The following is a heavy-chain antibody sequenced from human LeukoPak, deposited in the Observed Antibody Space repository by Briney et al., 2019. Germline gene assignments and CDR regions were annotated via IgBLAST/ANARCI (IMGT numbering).Heavy chain of an antibody. CDR1: GYTFTSYG. CDR3: ARDGGSSDY. J-gene: IGHJ4*02. D-gene: IGHD2-15*01. CDR2: INTNTGNP. Sequence: ASVKVSCKASGYTFTSYGISWVRQAPGQGLEWMGWINTNTGNPTYAQGFTERFVFSLDTSVSTAYLQISSLKAEDTAVYYCARDGGSSDYWGQGTLVTVSS. V-gene: IGHV7-4-1*02.